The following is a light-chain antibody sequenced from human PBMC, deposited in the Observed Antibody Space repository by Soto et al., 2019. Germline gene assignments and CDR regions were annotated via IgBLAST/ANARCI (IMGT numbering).Light chain of an antibody. CDR1: QGIRND. V-gene: IGKV1-6*01. CDR3: QQSYSFPPA. CDR2: AAS. J-gene: IGKJ1*01. Sequence: AIQMTQSPSSLSASVGDRVTITCRASQGIRNDLGWYQQKPGKAPKLLIYAASSLQSGVPSRFSGSGSGTDFTLIISSLQPEDSAIYYCQQSYSFPPAFGQGTKVEI.